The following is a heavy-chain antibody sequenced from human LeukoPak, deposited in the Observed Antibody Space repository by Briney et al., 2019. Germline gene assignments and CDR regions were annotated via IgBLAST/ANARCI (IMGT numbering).Heavy chain of an antibody. V-gene: IGHV3-21*04. D-gene: IGHD6-19*01. CDR3: AKARGASAWDYVDI. CDR2: ISSSSNYI. Sequence: GGSLRLSCAASGFTFSSSVMNWVRQAPGKGLEWVSSISSSSNYIYYADSVKGRFTISRDNSKNTLYLQMNSLRAEDRAVYYCAKARGASAWDYVDIWGQGTLVTVSS. J-gene: IGHJ4*02. CDR1: GFTFSSSV.